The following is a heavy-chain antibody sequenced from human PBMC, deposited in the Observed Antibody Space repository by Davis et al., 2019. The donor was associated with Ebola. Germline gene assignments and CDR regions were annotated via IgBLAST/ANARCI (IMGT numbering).Heavy chain of an antibody. CDR3: ARRLGYCTNGVCASGGWFDP. CDR1: GYTFTSYY. CDR2: INPSGGST. D-gene: IGHD2-8*01. Sequence: ASVQVSCKASGYTFTSYYMHRVRQAPGQGLEWMGIINPSGGSTSYAQKFQGRVTMTRDTSTSTVYMELSSLRSEDTAVYYCARRLGYCTNGVCASGGWFDPWGQGTLVTVSS. J-gene: IGHJ5*02. V-gene: IGHV1-46*01.